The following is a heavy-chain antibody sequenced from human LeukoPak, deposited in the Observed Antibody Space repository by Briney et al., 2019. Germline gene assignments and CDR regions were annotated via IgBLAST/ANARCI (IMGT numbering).Heavy chain of an antibody. D-gene: IGHD4-17*01. CDR3: ARDLVTVTKGFDI. Sequence: SETLSLTCAVSDDSISSHYWTWIRQPPGKGLEWIGYISYIGSTNYNPSLKSRVTISIDTSKNQFSLKLSSVTAADTAVYYCARDLVTVTKGFDIWGQGTMVSVSS. CDR1: DDSISSHY. V-gene: IGHV4-59*11. J-gene: IGHJ3*02. CDR2: ISYIGST.